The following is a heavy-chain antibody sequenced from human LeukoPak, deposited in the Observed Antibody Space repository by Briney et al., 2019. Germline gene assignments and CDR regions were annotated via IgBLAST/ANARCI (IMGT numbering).Heavy chain of an antibody. CDR1: GFTFSDYY. D-gene: IGHD5-24*01. J-gene: IGHJ4*02. CDR3: AKGGRWLQSGVDY. V-gene: IGHV3-11*04. CDR2: ISSSDSTI. Sequence: PGGSLRLSCAASGFTFSDYYMSWIRQAPGKGLEWVSYISSSDSTIYYADSVKGRLTISRDNSKNTLYLQMSSLRTEDTAVYYCAKGGRWLQSGVDYWGQGTLVTVSS.